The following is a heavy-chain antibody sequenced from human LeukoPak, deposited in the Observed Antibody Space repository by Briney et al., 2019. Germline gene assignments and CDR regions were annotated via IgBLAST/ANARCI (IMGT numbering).Heavy chain of an antibody. J-gene: IGHJ3*02. Sequence: ASVKVSCKASGYTFTGYYMHWVRQAPGQGLEWMGRIIPNSGGTNYAQKFQGRVTMTRDTSISTAYMELSRLRSDDTAVYYCARDGSITMIPFDIWGQGTMVTVTS. D-gene: IGHD3-22*01. CDR2: IIPNSGGT. V-gene: IGHV1-2*06. CDR3: ARDGSITMIPFDI. CDR1: GYTFTGYY.